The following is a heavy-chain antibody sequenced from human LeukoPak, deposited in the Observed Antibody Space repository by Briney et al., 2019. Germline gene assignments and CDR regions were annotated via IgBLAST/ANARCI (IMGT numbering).Heavy chain of an antibody. D-gene: IGHD3-3*01. V-gene: IGHV4-59*02. J-gene: IGHJ5*02. Sequence: GSLRLSCAASGFSVSSNYMSWIRQPPGKGLEWIGYISYSGNTYYNPSLKSRVTISVDTSKNQVSLKLSSVTAADTAVYYCARVDHYDFWVFPWGQGTLVTVSS. CDR3: ARVDHYDFWVFP. CDR2: ISYSGNT. CDR1: GFSVSSNY.